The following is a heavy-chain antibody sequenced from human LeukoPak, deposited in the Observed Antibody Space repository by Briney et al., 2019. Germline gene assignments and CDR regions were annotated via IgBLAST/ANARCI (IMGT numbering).Heavy chain of an antibody. CDR3: SRTTGDSAIIAAH. CDR2: TPYSGST. CDR1: GGSISGSCCY. Sequence: SETLSLTCTVSGGSISGSCCYWGWIRQTPGKDLEWIGSTPYSGSTHYNPSFKSRVTVSVDTSKNQFFLNLSSVTAADTAVYYCSRTTGDSAIIAAHWGQGTLVTVSS. V-gene: IGHV4-39*01. D-gene: IGHD1-1*01. J-gene: IGHJ4*02.